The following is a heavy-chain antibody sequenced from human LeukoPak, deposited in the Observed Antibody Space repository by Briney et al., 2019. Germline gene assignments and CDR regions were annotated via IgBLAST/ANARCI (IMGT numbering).Heavy chain of an antibody. D-gene: IGHD3-10*01. CDR2: ISGSGGST. CDR3: AKDPHYYGSGSYSYYFDY. CDR1: GFTFSSYA. Sequence: GGSLRLSCAASGFTFSSYAMSWVRQAPGKGLEWVSAISGSGGSTYYADSVKGRFTISRDNSKNTLYLQMNSLRAEDTAVYYCAKDPHYYGSGSYSYYFDYWGQGTLVTVSS. J-gene: IGHJ4*02. V-gene: IGHV3-23*01.